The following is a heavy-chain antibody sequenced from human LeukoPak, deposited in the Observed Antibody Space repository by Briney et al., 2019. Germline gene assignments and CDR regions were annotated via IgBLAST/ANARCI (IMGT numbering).Heavy chain of an antibody. CDR2: IYYSGST. CDR1: GGSISSSSYY. J-gene: IGHJ3*02. V-gene: IGHV4-39*07. CDR3: ATRIAGDAFDI. Sequence: SETLSLTCTVSGGSISSSSYYWGWIRQPPGKGLEWIGSIYYSGSTYYNPSLKSRVTISVDTSKNQFSLKLSSVTAADTAVYYCATRIAGDAFDIWGQGTMVTVSS. D-gene: IGHD1-26*01.